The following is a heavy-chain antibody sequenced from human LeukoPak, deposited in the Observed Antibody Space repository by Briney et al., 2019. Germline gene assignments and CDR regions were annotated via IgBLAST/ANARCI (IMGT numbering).Heavy chain of an antibody. D-gene: IGHD5-24*01. CDR2: IIPIFGTA. V-gene: IGHV1-69*05. J-gene: IGHJ5*02. CDR3: ARDNSVRDDAWWFNP. CDR1: GGTFSSYA. Sequence: GSSVKVSCKASGGTFSSYAISWVRQAPGQGLEWMGGIIPIFGTANYAQKFQGRVTLTRDMSTSTDYLELSSLRSEDTAVYYCARDNSVRDDAWWFNPWGQGTLVPVSS.